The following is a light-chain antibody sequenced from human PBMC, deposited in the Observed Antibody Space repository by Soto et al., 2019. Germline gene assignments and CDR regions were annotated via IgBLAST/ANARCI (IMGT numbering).Light chain of an antibody. Sequence: EIVLTQSPGTVSLSPGERATLSCRASQSITSNFLAWYQQKPGQAPRLLMYAISSRAAGIPDRFSGSGSGTDFTLTISRLEPEDFAVYYCQQYGSSLITFGQGTRLAIK. CDR1: QSITSNF. V-gene: IGKV3-20*01. CDR2: AIS. J-gene: IGKJ5*01. CDR3: QQYGSSLIT.